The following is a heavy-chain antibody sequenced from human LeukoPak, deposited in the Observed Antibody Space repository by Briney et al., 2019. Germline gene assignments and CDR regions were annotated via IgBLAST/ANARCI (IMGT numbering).Heavy chain of an antibody. CDR2: IIPIFGTA. D-gene: IGHD1-14*01. CDR1: GGTFSSYA. V-gene: IGHV1-69*06. Sequence: SVKVSCKASGGTFSSYAITWVRQAPGQGLEWMGGIIPIFGTANYAQKFQGRVTITADKSTSTAYMDLSSLRSEDTAAYYCARVRAAGRTRDAFGIWGQGTMVTVSS. J-gene: IGHJ3*02. CDR3: ARVRAAGRTRDAFGI.